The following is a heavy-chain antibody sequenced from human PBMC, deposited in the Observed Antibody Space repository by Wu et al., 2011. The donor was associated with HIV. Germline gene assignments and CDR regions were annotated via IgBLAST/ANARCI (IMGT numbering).Heavy chain of an antibody. CDR3: ARDFGGDEEY. CDR2: INPNSGDT. Sequence: QVQLVQSGAEVKKPGASVKVSCRASGYTFTGYYMHWVRQAPGQGLEWMGWINPNSGDTNYAQKFQGRVTITADKSTSTAYMELRSLRSEDTAVYYCARDFGGDEEYWGQGTLVTVSS. D-gene: IGHD2-21*01. CDR1: GYTFTGYY. V-gene: IGHV1-2*02. J-gene: IGHJ4*02.